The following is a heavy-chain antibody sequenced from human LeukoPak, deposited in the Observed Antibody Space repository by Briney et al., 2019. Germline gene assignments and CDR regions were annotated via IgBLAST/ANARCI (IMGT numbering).Heavy chain of an antibody. Sequence: GGSLRLSCAASGFTVSSNYMSWVRQAPGKGLEWVSVIYSGGSTYYADSVKGRFTISRDNSKNTLYLQMNSLRAEDTAVYYCAKESYSDSSGWSNCFDYWGQGTLVTVSS. CDR1: GFTVSSNY. V-gene: IGHV3-53*01. D-gene: IGHD6-19*01. CDR2: IYSGGST. CDR3: AKESYSDSSGWSNCFDY. J-gene: IGHJ4*02.